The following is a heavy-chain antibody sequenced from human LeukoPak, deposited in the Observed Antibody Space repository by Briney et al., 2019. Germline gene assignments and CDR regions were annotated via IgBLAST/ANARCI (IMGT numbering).Heavy chain of an antibody. CDR3: AKSPPVPVPDYYFDY. D-gene: IGHD6-19*01. Sequence: GGSLRLSCAASGFTFSSYAMTWVRQAPGNGLEWVSAVSGSGGSTYYADSVKGRFTISRDNSKNTLYLQMNSLRAEDTAVYYCAKSPPVPVPDYYFDYWGQGTLVSVSS. CDR2: VSGSGGST. V-gene: IGHV3-23*01. CDR1: GFTFSSYA. J-gene: IGHJ4*02.